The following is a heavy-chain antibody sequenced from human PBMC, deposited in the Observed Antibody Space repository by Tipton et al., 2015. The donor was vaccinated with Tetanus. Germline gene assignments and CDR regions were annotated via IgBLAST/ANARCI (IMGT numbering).Heavy chain of an antibody. CDR2: IYQTGTT. CDR1: GALLTTGGYS. J-gene: IGHJ4*02. Sequence: TLSLTCNVTGALLTTGGYSWGWIRQPPGQGLEWLGYIYQTGTTYYNPSLKGRVTISMDRSNTQFSLRLDSLTAADTAVYYCARAAGFLGLTHDFWGRGTLVSVSS. CDR3: ARAAGFLGLTHDF. D-gene: IGHD2/OR15-2a*01. V-gene: IGHV4-30-2*01.